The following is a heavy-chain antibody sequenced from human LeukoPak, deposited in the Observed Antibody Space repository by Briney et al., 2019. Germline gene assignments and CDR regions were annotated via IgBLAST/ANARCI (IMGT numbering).Heavy chain of an antibody. CDR1: GGSIRSYY. CDR3: ARGSGSYGF. Sequence: SETLSLTCTVSGGSIRSYYWGWIRQPPGKGLEWIGYFYYGVNTNYNPSLKSRVTISVDTSKNQFSLKLNSVTAADTAVYYCARGSGSYGFWGQGTLVTVSS. D-gene: IGHD1-26*01. V-gene: IGHV4-59*01. CDR2: FYYGVNT. J-gene: IGHJ4*02.